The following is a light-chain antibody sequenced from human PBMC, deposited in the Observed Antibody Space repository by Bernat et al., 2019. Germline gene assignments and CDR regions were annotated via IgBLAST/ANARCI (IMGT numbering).Light chain of an antibody. J-gene: IGKJ1*01. V-gene: IGKV3-11*01. CDR3: QQRSNWPPSWT. CDR1: QSVNSD. Sequence: EIVLTQSPATLSLSPGDRATLSCRASQSVNSDVAWYQQKPGQAPRLLIYDASKRTTAIPDRFSGSGSGIDFTLSISSLEPEDFAVYYCQQRSNWPPSWTFGQGTKVEI. CDR2: DAS.